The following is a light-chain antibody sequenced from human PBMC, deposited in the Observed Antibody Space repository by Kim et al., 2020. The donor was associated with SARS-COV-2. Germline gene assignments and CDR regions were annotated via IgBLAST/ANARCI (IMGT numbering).Light chain of an antibody. CDR3: QQYYRTPDT. J-gene: IGKJ2*01. CDR2: WAS. Sequence: DIVMTQSPDSLAVSLGERATINCKSSQSVLYSSNNKNYLAWYQQKPGQPPKLLIYWASTRESGVPDRFSGSGSGTEFTLTISSLQAEDVAVYYCQQYYRTPDTFGRGPSWRS. CDR1: QSVLYSSNNKNY. V-gene: IGKV4-1*01.